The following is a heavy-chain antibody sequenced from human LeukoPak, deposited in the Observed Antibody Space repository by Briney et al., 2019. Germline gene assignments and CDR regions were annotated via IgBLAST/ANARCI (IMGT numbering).Heavy chain of an antibody. CDR1: GGSFSGYY. CDR3: ARGGFVRYSSFDY. J-gene: IGHJ4*02. Sequence: SETLSLTCAVYGGSFSGYYWSWIRQPPGKGLEWIGEINHSGSTNYNPSLKSRVTISVDTSKNQFSLKLSSVTAADTAVYYCARGGFVRYSSFDYWGQGTLVTVSS. V-gene: IGHV4-34*01. D-gene: IGHD6-13*01. CDR2: INHSGST.